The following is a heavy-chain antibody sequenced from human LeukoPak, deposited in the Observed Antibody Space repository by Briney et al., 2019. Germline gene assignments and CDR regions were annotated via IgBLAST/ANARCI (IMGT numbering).Heavy chain of an antibody. V-gene: IGHV4-39*07. CDR3: ARVPPWYMDV. CDR2: IYYSGIT. Sequence: SETLSLTCTVSGGSISSGTYYWGWIRQPPGKGLEWIGNIYYSGITDYNPSLKSRVTISADTSKNQFSLKLGSVTAADTAVYYCARVPPWYMDVWGKGTTITVSS. J-gene: IGHJ6*03. CDR1: GGSISSGTYY.